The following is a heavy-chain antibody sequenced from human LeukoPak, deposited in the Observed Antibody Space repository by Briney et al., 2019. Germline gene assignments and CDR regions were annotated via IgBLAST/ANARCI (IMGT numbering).Heavy chain of an antibody. CDR2: ITGGGIGT. CDR3: AKDPNGDYVGAFDS. J-gene: IGHJ3*01. CDR1: GPTFRNYA. D-gene: IGHD4-17*01. V-gene: IGHV3-23*01. Sequence: GGSLRLSCAASGPTFRNYAMTWVRQAPGKGLEWVSSITGGGIGTSYADSVKGRFTVYRDNSKNTLYLQMNSLRAGDTAVYYCAKDPNGDYVGAFDSWGQGTSVTVSS.